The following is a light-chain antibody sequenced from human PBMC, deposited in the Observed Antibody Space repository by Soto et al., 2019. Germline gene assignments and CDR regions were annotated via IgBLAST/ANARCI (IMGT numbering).Light chain of an antibody. J-gene: IGLJ2*01. CDR2: DVN. Sequence: QLVLTQPASVSGSPGQSIAISCIGTSSDVGAYNYVSWYQQHPGKAPKLVIYDVNNRPSGVSNRFSGSKSGNTASLTISGLQAEDEADYYCGSYTTSGSVVFGGGTKVTVL. CDR1: SSDVGAYNY. V-gene: IGLV2-14*03. CDR3: GSYTTSGSVV.